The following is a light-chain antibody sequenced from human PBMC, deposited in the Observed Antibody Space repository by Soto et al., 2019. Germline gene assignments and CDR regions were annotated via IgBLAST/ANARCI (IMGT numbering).Light chain of an antibody. V-gene: IGKV1-39*01. CDR2: TAA. J-gene: IGKJ2*01. CDR3: QQSYSTPYT. CDR1: QRITTY. Sequence: IHMTQSPSSLSASVGDRVTITCRASQRITTYLNWYQQKPGKAPKLLISTAATLQGGVPSRFSGSGSGTDFTLPITTLHPEDFATYFGQQSYSTPYTFGQGTKLEIK.